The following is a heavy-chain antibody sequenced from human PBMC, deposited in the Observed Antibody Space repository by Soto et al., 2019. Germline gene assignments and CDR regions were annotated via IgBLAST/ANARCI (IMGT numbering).Heavy chain of an antibody. J-gene: IGHJ6*03. CDR2: IIPILGIA. D-gene: IGHD3-16*01. V-gene: IGHV1-69*04. Sequence: ASVKVSCKASGGTFSSYTISWVRQAPGQGLEWMGRIIPILGIANYAQKFQGRVTITADKSTSTAYMELSSLRSEDTAVYYCARDPVTGDLRPEKYYYYYYMDVWGKGTTVTVSS. CDR1: GGTFSSYT. CDR3: ARDPVTGDLRPEKYYYYYYMDV.